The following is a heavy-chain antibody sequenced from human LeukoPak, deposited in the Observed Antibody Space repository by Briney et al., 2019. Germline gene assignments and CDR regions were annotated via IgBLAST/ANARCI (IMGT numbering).Heavy chain of an antibody. Sequence: PSETLSLTCTVSAYSISSDDYWGWIRQSPGKGLEWIGSVYHSGSTYYNPSLKSRVTISVDTSKNQFSLKLRSVTAADTAVYYCARHLGGNGYPTPFDYWGQGTLVTVSS. D-gene: IGHD5-18*01. CDR1: AYSISSDDY. V-gene: IGHV4-38-2*02. J-gene: IGHJ4*02. CDR2: VYHSGST. CDR3: ARHLGGNGYPTPFDY.